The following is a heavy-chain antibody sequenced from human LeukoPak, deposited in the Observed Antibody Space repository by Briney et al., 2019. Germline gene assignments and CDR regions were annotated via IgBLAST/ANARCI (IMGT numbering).Heavy chain of an antibody. CDR3: LKDMDNNGWG. Sequence: SVKVSCKASGGTFSSYAISWVRQAPGQGLEWMGRIIPILGIANYAQKFQGRVTITADKSTSTAYMELSSLRPEDTALYYCLKDMDNNGWGWGQGTLVTVSA. V-gene: IGHV1-69*04. CDR1: GGTFSSYA. J-gene: IGHJ4*02. CDR2: IIPILGIA. D-gene: IGHD3-22*01.